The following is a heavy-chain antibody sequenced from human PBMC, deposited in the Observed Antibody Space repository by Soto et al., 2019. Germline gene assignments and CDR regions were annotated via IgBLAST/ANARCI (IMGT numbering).Heavy chain of an antibody. V-gene: IGHV5-51*01. Sequence: LGESLKISCKGSGYSFTSYWIGWVRQMPGKGLEWMGIIYPGDSDTRYSPSFQGQVTISADKSISTAYLQWSSLKASDTAMYYCAGPSAHSASGWYPLDYGGQATLVTVSS. D-gene: IGHD6-19*01. CDR2: IYPGDSDT. J-gene: IGHJ4*02. CDR3: AGPSAHSASGWYPLDY. CDR1: GYSFTSYW.